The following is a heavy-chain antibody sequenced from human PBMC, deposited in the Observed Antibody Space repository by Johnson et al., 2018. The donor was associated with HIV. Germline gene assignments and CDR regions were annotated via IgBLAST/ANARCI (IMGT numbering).Heavy chain of an antibody. D-gene: IGHD2-21*01. CDR3: ARDGGETIVVVIAGRPPEDHDAFDI. Sequence: VQLVESGGGLVQPGRSLRLSCAASGFNVDDDALSWVRQVPGKGLEWVSGISWNSGSIGYADSVKGRFTISRDNAKNSLYLQMNSLRAEDTALYYCARDGGETIVVVIAGRPPEDHDAFDIWGQGTMVTVSS. V-gene: IGHV3-9*01. CDR1: GFNVDDDA. J-gene: IGHJ3*02. CDR2: ISWNSGSI.